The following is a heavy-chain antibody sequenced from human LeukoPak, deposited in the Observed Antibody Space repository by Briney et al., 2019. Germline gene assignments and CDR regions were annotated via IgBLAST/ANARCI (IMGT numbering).Heavy chain of an antibody. J-gene: IGHJ4*02. CDR3: ARGRRYGDYADY. CDR2: INHSGST. D-gene: IGHD4-17*01. V-gene: IGHV4-34*01. CDR1: GGSFSGYY. Sequence: PPETLSLTCAVYGGSFSGYYWSWIRQPPGKGLEWIGEINHSGSTNYNPSLKSRVTISVDTSKNQFSLKLSSVTAADTAVYYCARGRRYGDYADYWGQGTLVTVSS.